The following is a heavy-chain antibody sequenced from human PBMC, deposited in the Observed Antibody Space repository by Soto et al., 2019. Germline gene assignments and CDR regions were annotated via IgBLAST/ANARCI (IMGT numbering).Heavy chain of an antibody. CDR1: GFSVTSNY. CDR2: IYAGGNT. CDR3: ARVTTFYDILTSSYALNYFDY. Sequence: VQLVESGGTLVQPGGSLRLSCAASGFSVTSNYMTWVRQAPGKGLECVSVIYAGGNTYYPDSVKGRFTISSDNSKNTTFLQKNNLRAEDTAVYYCARVTTFYDILTSSYALNYFDYWGQGTRVTVSS. D-gene: IGHD3-9*01. J-gene: IGHJ4*02. V-gene: IGHV3-53*01.